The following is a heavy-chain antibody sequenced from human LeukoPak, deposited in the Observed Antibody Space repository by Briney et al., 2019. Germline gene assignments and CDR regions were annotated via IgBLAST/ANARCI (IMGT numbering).Heavy chain of an antibody. CDR3: AKDWRAMLVATSVYFDY. D-gene: IGHD5-12*01. CDR1: GFTFSSYW. CDR2: INSDGSST. V-gene: IGHV3-74*01. J-gene: IGHJ4*02. Sequence: PGGSLRLSCAASGFTFSSYWMHWVRQGPGKGLVWVSRINSDGSSTNYAGSVKGRFTISRDNAKNTLYLQMNSLRAEDTAVYYCAKDWRAMLVATSVYFDYWGQGTLVTVSS.